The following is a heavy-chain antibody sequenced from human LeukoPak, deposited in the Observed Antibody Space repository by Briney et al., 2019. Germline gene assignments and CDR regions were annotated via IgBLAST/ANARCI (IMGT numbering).Heavy chain of an antibody. D-gene: IGHD3-10*01. CDR2: INSNGGSK. CDR1: GFTFSGYD. J-gene: IGHJ4*02. Sequence: AGTLRLTCAAYGFTFSGYDRRWVRQAPGKGLEWVGAINSNGGSKYYADLVSGRFIIARENNKQTLSLQMSSLRAEDPAVYYSVKGTPRLIVRGFIPLFPLHYWGQGPLVPVSS. V-gene: IGHV3-64D*06. CDR3: VKGTPRLIVRGFIPLFPLHY.